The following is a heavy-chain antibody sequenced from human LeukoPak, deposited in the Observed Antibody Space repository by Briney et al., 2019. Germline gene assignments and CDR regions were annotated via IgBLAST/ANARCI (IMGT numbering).Heavy chain of an antibody. J-gene: IGHJ2*01. V-gene: IGHV3-23*01. CDR2: ISASAGST. Sequence: PGGSLRLSCASSGFTFSTYAMSWVRQVPGKGLEWVSGISASAGSTVYADSVRGRFIISRDNSKNTLNLQMNSLRAEDTALYYCAKDKWTGHGDHSWGSFDLWGRGTLVTVSS. CDR3: AKDKWTGHGDHSWGSFDL. D-gene: IGHD4-17*01. CDR1: GFTFSTYA.